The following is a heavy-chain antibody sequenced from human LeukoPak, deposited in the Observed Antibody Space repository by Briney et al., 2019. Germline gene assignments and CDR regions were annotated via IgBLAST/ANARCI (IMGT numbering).Heavy chain of an antibody. V-gene: IGHV4-59*08. D-gene: IGHD6-13*01. Sequence: SETLSLTCSVSGGSITSYYWSWIRPPPGKGLEWIGYIYYSGSTNYNPSLKSRVTISVDTSKNQFSLKMSSVTAADTAVYYCARQRYSTYWFDPWGQGTLVTVSS. CDR1: GGSITSYY. J-gene: IGHJ5*02. CDR3: ARQRYSTYWFDP. CDR2: IYYSGST.